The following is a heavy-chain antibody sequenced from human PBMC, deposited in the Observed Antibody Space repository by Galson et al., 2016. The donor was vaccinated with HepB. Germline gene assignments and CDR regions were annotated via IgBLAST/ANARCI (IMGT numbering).Heavy chain of an antibody. Sequence: SLRLSCAASGFTFSTYTMNWVRQAPGKGLEWVAVIWYDGSRKYYVDSVRGRFTISRDNFKNMVYLQMNSLRAEDTAVYYCARDRRSGSYGDDFHIWGQGTMVTVSS. CDR2: IWYDGSRK. CDR3: ARDRRSGSYGDDFHI. CDR1: GFTFSTYT. J-gene: IGHJ3*02. V-gene: IGHV3-33*08. D-gene: IGHD1-26*01.